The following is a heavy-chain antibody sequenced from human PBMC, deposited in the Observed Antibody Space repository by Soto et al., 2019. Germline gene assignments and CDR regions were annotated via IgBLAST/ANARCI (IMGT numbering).Heavy chain of an antibody. CDR1: GGSISSGGYS. Sequence: SETLSLTCAVSGGSISSGGYSWSWIRQPPGKGLEWIGYIYYSGSTYYNPSLKSRVTISVDTSKNQFSLKLSSVTAADTAVYYCAREVNPSIAAAGTGLTYNWFDPWGQGTLVTVSS. V-gene: IGHV4-30-4*07. D-gene: IGHD6-13*01. CDR3: AREVNPSIAAAGTGLTYNWFDP. CDR2: IYYSGST. J-gene: IGHJ5*02.